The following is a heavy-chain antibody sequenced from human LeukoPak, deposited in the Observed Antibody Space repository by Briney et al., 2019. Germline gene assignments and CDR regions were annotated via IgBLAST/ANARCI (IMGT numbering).Heavy chain of an antibody. CDR3: ARDLLYIMEDYYDSSGTLDY. J-gene: IGHJ4*02. CDR1: GGTFSSYA. CDR2: IIPIFGTA. Sequence: SVKVSCMASGGTFSSYAISWVRQAPGQGLEWMGRIIPIFGTANYAQKFQGGVTITTDESTSTAYMELSSLRSEDTAVYYCARDLLYIMEDYYDSSGTLDYWGQGTLVTVSS. D-gene: IGHD3-22*01. V-gene: IGHV1-69*05.